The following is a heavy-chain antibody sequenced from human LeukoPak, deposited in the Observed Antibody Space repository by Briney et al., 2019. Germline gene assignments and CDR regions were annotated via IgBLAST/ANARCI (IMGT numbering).Heavy chain of an antibody. CDR3: AKRRDAGITGTTGGLDV. D-gene: IGHD1-20*01. J-gene: IGHJ3*01. V-gene: IGHV3-23*01. Sequence: GGSLRLSCAASRFTLSNYAMSWVRQAPGKGLEWVSGISGSGETTFYADSVRGRFAISRDISKTTLYLQINSLRAEDAAVYYCAKRRDAGITGTTGGLDVWGQGTTVTVSS. CDR2: ISGSGETT. CDR1: RFTLSNYA.